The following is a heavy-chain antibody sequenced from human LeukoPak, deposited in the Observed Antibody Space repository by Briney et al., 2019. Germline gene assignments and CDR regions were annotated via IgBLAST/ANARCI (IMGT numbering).Heavy chain of an antibody. CDR1: GFTFSSYA. D-gene: IGHD3-10*01. CDR3: AKSVVLLWFGELFPHDY. CDR2: ISGSGGST. J-gene: IGHJ4*02. V-gene: IGHV3-23*01. Sequence: GGSLRLSCAASGFTFSSYAMSWVRQAPGKGLEWVSAISGSGGSTYYADSVKGRFTISRDNSKNTLYLQMNSLRAEDTAVYYCAKSVVLLWFGELFPHDYWDQGTLVTVSS.